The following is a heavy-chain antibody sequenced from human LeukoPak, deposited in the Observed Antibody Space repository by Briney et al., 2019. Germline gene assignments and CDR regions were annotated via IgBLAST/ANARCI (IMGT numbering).Heavy chain of an antibody. V-gene: IGHV3-53*01. CDR3: ARDVWNYFDY. D-gene: IGHD2-21*01. CDR2: IYTGGST. J-gene: IGHJ4*02. Sequence: GGSLRLSCAASGFAVSSNYMTWVRQAPGKGLQWVSVIYTGGSTYYADSVKGRFTVSRDNSKNTLYLQMNSLRAEDTAVYYCARDVWNYFDYWGQGTLVTVSS. CDR1: GFAVSSNY.